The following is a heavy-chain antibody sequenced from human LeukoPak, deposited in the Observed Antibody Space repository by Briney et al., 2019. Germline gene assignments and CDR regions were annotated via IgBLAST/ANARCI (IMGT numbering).Heavy chain of an antibody. J-gene: IGHJ4*02. CDR3: ARGYCSSTSCHSRFRY. Sequence: SETLSLTCAVYGGSSSGYYWSWIRQPPGKGLEWIGEINHSGSTNYNPSLKSRVTISVDTSKNQFSLKLSSVTAADTAVYYCARGYCSSTSCHSRFRYWGQGTLVTVSS. CDR2: INHSGST. V-gene: IGHV4-34*01. CDR1: GGSSSGYY. D-gene: IGHD2-2*02.